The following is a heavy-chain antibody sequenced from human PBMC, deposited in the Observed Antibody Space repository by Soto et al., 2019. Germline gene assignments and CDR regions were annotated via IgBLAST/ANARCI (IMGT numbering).Heavy chain of an antibody. CDR2: IIPIFGTA. V-gene: IGHV1-69*12. J-gene: IGHJ3*02. Sequence: QVQLVQSGAEVKKPGSSVKVSCKASGGTFSSYAISWVRQAPGQGLEWMGGIIPIFGTANYAQKFQGRVTITADESTSTAYMELSSLRSEDTAVYYCASDKTSYGDYETVPDAFDIWGQGTMVTVSS. CDR1: GGTFSSYA. CDR3: ASDKTSYGDYETVPDAFDI. D-gene: IGHD4-17*01.